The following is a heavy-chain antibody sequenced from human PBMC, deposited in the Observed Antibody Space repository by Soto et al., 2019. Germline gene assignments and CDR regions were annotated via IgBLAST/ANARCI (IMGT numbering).Heavy chain of an antibody. CDR2: IYYSGST. V-gene: IGHV4-31*03. CDR1: GGSISSGGYY. J-gene: IGHJ4*02. CDR3: ARTYSSSWSPFEY. D-gene: IGHD6-13*01. Sequence: SETLSLTCTVSGGSISSGGYYWSWIRQHPGKGLEWIGYIYYSGSTYYNPSLKSRVTISVDTSKNQFSLKLSSVTAADTAVYYCARTYSSSWSPFEYWGQGTLVTVSS.